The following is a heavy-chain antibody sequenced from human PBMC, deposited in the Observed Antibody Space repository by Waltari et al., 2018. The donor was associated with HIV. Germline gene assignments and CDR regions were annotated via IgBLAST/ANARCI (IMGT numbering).Heavy chain of an antibody. CDR2: IYYSGST. Sequence: QLQLQESGPGLVKPSAALSLTCTVPGRSISSSSYYSGGYLQPPGKGREWNGSIYYSGSTSYNPSLNSRVTISVDTSKTQFSLKLSSVTAADTAVYYCARERYCSGGSCPCDYWGQGTLVTVSS. D-gene: IGHD2-15*01. CDR1: GRSISSSSYY. CDR3: ARERYCSGGSCPCDY. J-gene: IGHJ4*02. V-gene: IGHV4-39*07.